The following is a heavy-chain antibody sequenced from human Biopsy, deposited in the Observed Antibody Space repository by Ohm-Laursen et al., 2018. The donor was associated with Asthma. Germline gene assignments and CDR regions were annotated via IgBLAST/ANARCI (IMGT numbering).Heavy chain of an antibody. V-gene: IGHV4-59*01. J-gene: IGHJ4*02. Sequence: PGTLSLTCAVSGGSINNFYWSWIRQPPGKGLESIGHVYYSGSTNYNPSLKSRVTISIDASKNQFSLKLTSVTAADTAVYYCARGVDRVTGLLDHFDSWGQVTLVTVSS. CDR3: ARGVDRVTGLLDHFDS. CDR1: GGSINNFY. D-gene: IGHD2-21*02. CDR2: VYYSGST.